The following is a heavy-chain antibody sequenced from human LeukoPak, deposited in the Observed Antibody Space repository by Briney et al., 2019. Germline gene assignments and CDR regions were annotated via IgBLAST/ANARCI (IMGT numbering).Heavy chain of an antibody. V-gene: IGHV1-46*01. D-gene: IGHD3-22*01. J-gene: IGHJ3*02. CDR2: INPSGGST. CDR3: ARPLHDSSVQSSAFDI. Sequence: ASVKVSCKASGYTFTSYYIHWVRQAPGQGLEWMGIINPSGGSTTYAQKFQGRVTMTRDTSTSTVYMELSSLGSEDTAVYYCARPLHDSSVQSSAFDIWGQGTMVTVSS. CDR1: GYTFTSYY.